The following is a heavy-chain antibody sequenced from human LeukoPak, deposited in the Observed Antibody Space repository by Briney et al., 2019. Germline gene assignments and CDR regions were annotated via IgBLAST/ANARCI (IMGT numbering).Heavy chain of an antibody. CDR1: GGSFSGYY. D-gene: IGHD3-10*01. Sequence: SETLSLTCAVYGGSFSGYYWSWIRQPPGKGLEWIGEINHSGSTNYNPSLKSRVTISVDTSKNQFSLKLSSVTAADTAVYYCARSRFWGVRGVFDYWGQGTLVTVSS. V-gene: IGHV4-34*01. CDR2: INHSGST. CDR3: ARSRFWGVRGVFDY. J-gene: IGHJ4*02.